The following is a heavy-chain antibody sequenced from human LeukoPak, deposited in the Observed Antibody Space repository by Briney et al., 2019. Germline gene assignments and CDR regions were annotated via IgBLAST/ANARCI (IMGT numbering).Heavy chain of an antibody. J-gene: IGHJ4*02. CDR3: ARAASQMSYYYGSGL. Sequence: GGSLRLSCAASGFTFSSYAMHWVRQAPGKGLEWVAVISYDGSNKYYADSVKGRFTISRDNSKNTLYLQMNSLRAEDTAVYYCARAASQMSYYYGSGLWDQGTLVTVSS. D-gene: IGHD3-10*01. CDR1: GFTFSSYA. V-gene: IGHV3-30*04. CDR2: ISYDGSNK.